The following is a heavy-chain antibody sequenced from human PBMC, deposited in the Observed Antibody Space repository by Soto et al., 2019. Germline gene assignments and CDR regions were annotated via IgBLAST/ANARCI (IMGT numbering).Heavy chain of an antibody. V-gene: IGHV3-21*01. J-gene: IGHJ4*02. CDR3: ARADSSRDPLALR. Sequence: GGSLRLSCAASGFTFSSYSMNWVRQAPGKGLEWVSSISSSSSYIYYADSVKGRFTISRDNAKNSLYLQMNSLRAEDTAVYYCARADSSRDPLALRWGQGTLVTVSS. CDR2: ISSSSSYI. CDR1: GFTFSSYS. D-gene: IGHD6-13*01.